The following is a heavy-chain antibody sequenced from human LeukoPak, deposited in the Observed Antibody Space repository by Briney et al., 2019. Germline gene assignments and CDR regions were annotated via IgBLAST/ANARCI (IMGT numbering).Heavy chain of an antibody. CDR1: GFTFSSYS. D-gene: IGHD3-22*01. J-gene: IGHJ4*02. V-gene: IGHV3-21*01. CDR2: ISSSSSYI. Sequence: PGGSLRLSCAASGFTFSSYSMNWVRQAPGKGLEWVSSISSSSSYIYYADSVKGRFTISRDNAKNSLYLQMNSLRAEDTAVYYCAREKVEGYYYDSGGLSQPVPNFAYWGQGTLVTVSS. CDR3: AREKVEGYYYDSGGLSQPVPNFAY.